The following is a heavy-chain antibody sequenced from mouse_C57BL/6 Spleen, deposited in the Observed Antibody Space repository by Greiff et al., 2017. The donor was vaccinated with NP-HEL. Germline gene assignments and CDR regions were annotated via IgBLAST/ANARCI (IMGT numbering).Heavy chain of an antibody. CDR1: GYTFTSSG. D-gene: IGHD2-4*01. J-gene: IGHJ4*01. CDR2: IYPRSGNT. Sequence: LLESGAELARPGASVKLSCKASGYTFTSSGISWVKQRTGQGLEWIGEIYPRSGNTYYNEKFKGKATLTADKSSSTAYMELRSLTSEDSAVYFCARGGYDYDRAYAMDYWGQGTSVTVSS. CDR3: ARGGYDYDRAYAMDY. V-gene: IGHV1-81*01.